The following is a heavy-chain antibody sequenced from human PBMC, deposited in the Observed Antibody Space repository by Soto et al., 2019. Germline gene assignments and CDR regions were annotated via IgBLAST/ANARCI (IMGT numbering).Heavy chain of an antibody. CDR1: GFTFSSYA. D-gene: IGHD2-15*01. Sequence: EVQLLESGGGLVQPGGSLRLSCAASGFTFSSYAMSWVRQAPGKGLEWVSAISGSGGSTYNADSVKGRFTISRDNSKNELYLQMNSLRAEDTAVYYCALREMGCSGGSCFSLHSSYYYMDVWGKGTTVTVSS. J-gene: IGHJ6*03. CDR3: ALREMGCSGGSCFSLHSSYYYMDV. CDR2: ISGSGGST. V-gene: IGHV3-23*01.